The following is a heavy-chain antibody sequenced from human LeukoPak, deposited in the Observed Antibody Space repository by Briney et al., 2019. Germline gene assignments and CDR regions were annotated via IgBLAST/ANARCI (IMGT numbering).Heavy chain of an antibody. D-gene: IGHD3-10*01. CDR1: GDSISSSFYY. Sequence: SETLSLTCTVSGDSISSSFYYWGWIRQPPGKGLEWIGSFYYSGSTYYNPSLKSRLTISVDTSKSQFPLKLSSVTAADTAVYYCASAPRRGSIGGLDCWGQGTLVTVSS. CDR2: FYYSGST. J-gene: IGHJ4*02. CDR3: ASAPRRGSIGGLDC. V-gene: IGHV4-39*01.